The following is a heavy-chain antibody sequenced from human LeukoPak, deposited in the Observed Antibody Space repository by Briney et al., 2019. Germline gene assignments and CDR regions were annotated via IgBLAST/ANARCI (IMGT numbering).Heavy chain of an antibody. CDR3: ARRGRHDYDGRPPDY. CDR1: GFTFGTYW. CDR2: IGGDGSNT. V-gene: IGHV3-74*01. Sequence: GGSLRLSCGASGFTFGTYWMHWVRQAPGKGLVWVSRIGGDGSNTNFADSVRGRFAISRDNAKNTLYLQMNSLRAEDTAVYYCARRGRHDYDGRPPDYWGQGTLVTVSS. D-gene: IGHD4-23*01. J-gene: IGHJ4*02.